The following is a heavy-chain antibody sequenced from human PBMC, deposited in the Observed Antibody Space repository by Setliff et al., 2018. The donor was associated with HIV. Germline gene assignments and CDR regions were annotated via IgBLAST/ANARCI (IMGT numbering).Heavy chain of an antibody. D-gene: IGHD2-15*01. J-gene: IGHJ4*02. Sequence: ASVKVSCKASGNTFNSYYLHWVRQAPGQGLEWMGIINPLGGNTNYYAQKFQGRVTMTRDTSTSTIYMELSSLRSEDTAVYYCAIADYCSGGSCDSRRSIDYWGQGTLVTVSS. V-gene: IGHV1-46*02. CDR2: INPLGGNT. CDR3: AIADYCSGGSCDSRRSIDY. CDR1: GNTFNSYY.